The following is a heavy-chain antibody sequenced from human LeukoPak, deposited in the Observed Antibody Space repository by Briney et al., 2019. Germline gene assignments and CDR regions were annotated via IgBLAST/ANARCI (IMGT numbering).Heavy chain of an antibody. Sequence: GGSLRLSCAASEFSVGSNYMTWVRPAPGKGLEWVSYISGSGSAIYYADSVKGRFTISRDNAKNSLYLQMNSLRAEDTAVYYCARDGYHYYGSGTYFGYYYMDVWGKGTTVTISS. V-gene: IGHV3-48*03. J-gene: IGHJ6*03. CDR2: ISGSGSAI. CDR1: EFSVGSNY. CDR3: ARDGYHYYGSGTYFGYYYMDV. D-gene: IGHD3-10*01.